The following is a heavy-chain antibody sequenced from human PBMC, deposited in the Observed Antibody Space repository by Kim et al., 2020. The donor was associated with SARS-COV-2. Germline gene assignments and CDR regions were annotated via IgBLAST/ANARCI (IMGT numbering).Heavy chain of an antibody. Sequence: SETLSLTCTVSGGSVTSTSYYWNWIRQSPGKGLEWIGYIYNSGSTNYSPSLKSRVTISVDTSKNQFSLNLKSVTAADTALYYYAGGSGGYEDDSFYYGMDGRGQGTAVTVSS. CDR2: IYNSGST. V-gene: IGHV4-61*01. CDR3: AGGSGGYEDDSFYYGMDG. D-gene: IGHD5-12*01. CDR1: GGSVTSTSYY. J-gene: IGHJ6*02.